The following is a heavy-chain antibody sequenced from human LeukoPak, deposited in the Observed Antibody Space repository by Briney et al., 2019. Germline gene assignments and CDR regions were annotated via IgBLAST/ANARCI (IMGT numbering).Heavy chain of an antibody. V-gene: IGHV3-30*02. Sequence: GGSLRLSCAASGFTFSSYGMHWVRQAPGKGLEWVAFIRYDGSNKYYADSEKGRFTISRDNSKNTLYLQMNSLRAEDTAVYYCAKTISRGYSYGLDYWGQGTLVTVSS. CDR1: GFTFSSYG. CDR3: AKTISRGYSYGLDY. D-gene: IGHD5-18*01. CDR2: IRYDGSNK. J-gene: IGHJ4*02.